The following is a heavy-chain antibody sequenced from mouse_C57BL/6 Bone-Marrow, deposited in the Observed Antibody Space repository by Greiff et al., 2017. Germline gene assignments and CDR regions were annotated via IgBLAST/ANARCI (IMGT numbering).Heavy chain of an antibody. CDR3: ARRYGSSYGYFDV. CDR1: GFSLTSYG. J-gene: IGHJ1*03. D-gene: IGHD1-1*01. V-gene: IGHV2-2*01. Sequence: VQGVESGPGLVQPSQSLSITCTVSGFSLTSYGVHWVRQSPGKGLEWLGVIWSGGSTDYNAAFISRLSISKDNSKSQVFFKMNSLQADDTAIYYCARRYGSSYGYFDVWGTGTTVTVSS. CDR2: IWSGGST.